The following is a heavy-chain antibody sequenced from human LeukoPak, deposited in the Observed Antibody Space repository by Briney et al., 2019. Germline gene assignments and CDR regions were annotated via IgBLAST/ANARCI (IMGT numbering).Heavy chain of an antibody. D-gene: IGHD2-15*01. CDR3: AKENEAVVVVAATNYFDY. CDR1: GFTFSSYA. CDR2: ISGSGSST. J-gene: IGHJ4*02. V-gene: IGHV3-23*01. Sequence: GGSLRLSCAASGFTFSSYAMSWVRQAPGKGLEWVSVISGSGSSTHYADSVKGRFTISRDNSRITLYLQMNSLRAEDTAVYYCAKENEAVVVVAATNYFDYWGQGTLVTVSS.